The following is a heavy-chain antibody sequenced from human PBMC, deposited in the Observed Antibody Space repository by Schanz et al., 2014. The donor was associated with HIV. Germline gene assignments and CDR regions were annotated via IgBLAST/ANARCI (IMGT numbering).Heavy chain of an antibody. Sequence: QVQLVQSGPEVKKPGASVKVSCKASGYTFNTYDINWVRQAPGQGLEWMGWISAYNGNTNYAQKLQGRVTMTTDTSTSTAYMDLRSLRSDDTAVYYCARGAAEMATMTPWRYWGQGTLVTVSS. J-gene: IGHJ4*02. V-gene: IGHV1-18*04. D-gene: IGHD5-12*01. CDR3: ARGAAEMATMTPWRY. CDR2: ISAYNGNT. CDR1: GYTFNTYD.